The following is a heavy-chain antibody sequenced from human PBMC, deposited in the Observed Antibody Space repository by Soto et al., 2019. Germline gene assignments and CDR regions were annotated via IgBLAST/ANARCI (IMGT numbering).Heavy chain of an antibody. CDR2: IYHSGST. CDR1: GGSISSSNW. CDR3: ARDQAKWNDEYWFDP. Sequence: PSETLSLTCAVSGGSISSSNWWSWVRQPPGKGLEWIGEIYHSGSTYYNPSLKSRVTISVDTSKNQFSLKLSSVTAADTAVYYCARDQAKWNDEYWFDPWGQGTLVTVSS. V-gene: IGHV4-4*02. D-gene: IGHD1-1*01. J-gene: IGHJ5*02.